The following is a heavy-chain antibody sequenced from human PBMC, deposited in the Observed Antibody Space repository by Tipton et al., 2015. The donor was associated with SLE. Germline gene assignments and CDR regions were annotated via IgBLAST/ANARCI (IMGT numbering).Heavy chain of an antibody. D-gene: IGHD4-17*01. J-gene: IGHJ4*02. Sequence: QLAQSGAEVKKPGESLKISCQGSGYSFNTSWIGWVRQVPGKGLEWMGIIFPRDSDTIYSPSFQGQVTFSVDKSISSAFVQWRSLKASDTAIYFCAKGTTTYFNYWGQGTLVTVSS. CDR1: GYSFNTSW. V-gene: IGHV5-51*03. CDR2: IFPRDSDT. CDR3: AKGTTTYFNY.